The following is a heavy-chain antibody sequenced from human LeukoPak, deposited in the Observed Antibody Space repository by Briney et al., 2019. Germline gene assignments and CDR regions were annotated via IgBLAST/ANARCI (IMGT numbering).Heavy chain of an antibody. J-gene: IGHJ4*02. D-gene: IGHD3-22*01. CDR2: IIPIFGTA. V-gene: IGHV1-69*06. CDR3: ARDLGDYYDSSGYWDY. Sequence: ASVKVSCKASGGTFSSYAISWVRQAPGQGLEWMGGIIPIFGTANYAQKFQGRVTITADKSTSTAYMELSSLRSEDTAVYYCARDLGDYYDSSGYWDYWGQGTLVTVSS. CDR1: GGTFSSYA.